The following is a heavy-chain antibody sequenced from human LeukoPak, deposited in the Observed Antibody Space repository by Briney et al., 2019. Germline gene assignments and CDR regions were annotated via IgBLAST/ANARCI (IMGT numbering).Heavy chain of an antibody. D-gene: IGHD3-16*02. V-gene: IGHV1-18*01. Sequence: GASVKVSCKASGYTFTSYGISWVRQAPGQGLEWMGWISAYNGNTNYAQKLQGRVTMTTDTSTSTAYMELRSLRSDDTAVYYCARSMITFGGVIGHGGDYWGQGTLVTVSS. J-gene: IGHJ4*02. CDR3: ARSMITFGGVIGHGGDY. CDR1: GYTFTSYG. CDR2: ISAYNGNT.